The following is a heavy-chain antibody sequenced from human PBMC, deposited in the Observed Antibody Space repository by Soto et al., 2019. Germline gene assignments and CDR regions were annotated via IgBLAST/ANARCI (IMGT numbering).Heavy chain of an antibody. Sequence: WGSLRLSCAASGFTFSSYWMSWVRQAPGKGLEWVANIKQDGSEKYYVDSVKGRFTISRDNAKNSLYLQMNSLRAEDTAVYYCAREIAAAGTDAFDIWGQGTMVTVSS. CDR2: IKQDGSEK. D-gene: IGHD6-13*01. V-gene: IGHV3-7*01. CDR1: GFTFSSYW. CDR3: AREIAAAGTDAFDI. J-gene: IGHJ3*02.